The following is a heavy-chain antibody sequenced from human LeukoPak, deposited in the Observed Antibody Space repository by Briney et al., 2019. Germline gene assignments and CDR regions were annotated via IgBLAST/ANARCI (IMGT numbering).Heavy chain of an antibody. Sequence: ETLSLTCAVSGGSISSSNWWSWVRQAPGKGLEWVSSISSSSSYIYYADSVKGRFTISRDNTKNSLYLQMNSLRAEDTAVYYCARAGVRSPDRWWYDSWGQGTLVTVSS. D-gene: IGHD2-15*01. V-gene: IGHV3-21*04. CDR1: GGSISSSN. CDR3: ARAGVRSPDRWWYDS. CDR2: ISSSSSYI. J-gene: IGHJ4*02.